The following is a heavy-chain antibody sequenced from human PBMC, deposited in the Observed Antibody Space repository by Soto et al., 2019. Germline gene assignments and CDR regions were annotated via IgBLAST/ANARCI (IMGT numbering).Heavy chain of an antibody. CDR2: ISGSGGST. D-gene: IGHD3-10*01. V-gene: IGHV3-23*01. J-gene: IGHJ4*02. CDR1: GFTFSSYA. CDR3: ATNSLWFGELSVDY. Sequence: EVQLLESGGGLVQPGGSLRLSCAASGFTFSSYAMSWVRQAPGKGLEWVSAISGSGGSTYYADSVKGRFTISRDNSKNTLYLQMNSLRAEDTAVYYCATNSLWFGELSVDYWGQGTLDTVSS.